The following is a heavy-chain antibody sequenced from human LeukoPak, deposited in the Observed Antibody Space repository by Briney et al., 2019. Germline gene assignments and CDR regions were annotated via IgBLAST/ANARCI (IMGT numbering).Heavy chain of an antibody. CDR3: ARIGDTAMVPTYYYYGMDV. CDR1: GYTFTGYY. J-gene: IGHJ6*02. Sequence: ASVKVSCKASGYTFTGYYMHWVRQAPGQGLEWMGWINPNSGGTNYAQKFQGRVTMTRDTSISTAYMGLSRLRSDDTAVYYCARIGDTAMVPTYYYYGMDVWGQGTTVTVSS. V-gene: IGHV1-2*02. CDR2: INPNSGGT. D-gene: IGHD5-18*01.